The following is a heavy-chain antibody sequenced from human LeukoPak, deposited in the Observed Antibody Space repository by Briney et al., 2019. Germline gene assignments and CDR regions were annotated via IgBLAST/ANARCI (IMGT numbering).Heavy chain of an antibody. CDR3: ARWIHYYDSSGYNL. CDR1: GFTFSIYP. D-gene: IGHD3-22*01. CDR2: ISDDGTKK. Sequence: PGGSLRLSCAASGFTFSIYPVHWVRQAPGKGLEWVAVISDDGTKKYYADSVKGRFTISRDNSKDTLYLQMSSLSVDDRAVYYCARWIHYYDSSGYNLWGQGTLVTVSS. J-gene: IGHJ4*02. V-gene: IGHV3-30*04.